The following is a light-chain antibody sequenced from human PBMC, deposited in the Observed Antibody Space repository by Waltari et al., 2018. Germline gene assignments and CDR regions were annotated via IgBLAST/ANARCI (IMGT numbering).Light chain of an antibody. CDR3: QQYDNWPYT. V-gene: IGKV3-15*01. Sequence: ELVLTQSPATLSVSPGARATLSCRASQSVTSNLGWYQQKPGQAPRLLIYGASTRATGIPARFSGSGSVTEFTLTISSLQSEDFAVYFCQQYDNWPYTFGQGTKLQIK. CDR1: QSVTSN. CDR2: GAS. J-gene: IGKJ2*01.